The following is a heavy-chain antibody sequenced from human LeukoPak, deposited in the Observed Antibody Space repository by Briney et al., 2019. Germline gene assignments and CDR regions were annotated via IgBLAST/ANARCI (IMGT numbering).Heavy chain of an antibody. D-gene: IGHD1-26*01. CDR2: VSCDGSNN. CDR3: VRDLGGRSGH. CDR1: GFTFSSYA. Sequence: GGSLRLSCAASGFTFSSYAMHWVRQAPGKGLEWVALVSCDGSNNYYADSVKGRFTISRDNSKNTLYLQMNSLRAEDTAVYYCVRDLGGRSGHWGQGTLVTVSS. V-gene: IGHV3-30-3*01. J-gene: IGHJ4*02.